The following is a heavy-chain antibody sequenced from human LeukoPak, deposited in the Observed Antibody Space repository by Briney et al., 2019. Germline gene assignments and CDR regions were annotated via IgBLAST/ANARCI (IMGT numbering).Heavy chain of an antibody. CDR3: ARDYWAGMFANNLPGDY. Sequence: HPGGSLRLSCAASGFTVSSNYMSWVRQAPGKGLEWVSLIYSGGSTYYADSVKGRFTISRDNSKNTLYLQMNSLRAEDTAVYYCARDYWAGMFANNLPGDYWGQGTLVTVSS. CDR1: GFTVSSNY. V-gene: IGHV3-66*01. D-gene: IGHD3-10*02. CDR2: IYSGGST. J-gene: IGHJ4*02.